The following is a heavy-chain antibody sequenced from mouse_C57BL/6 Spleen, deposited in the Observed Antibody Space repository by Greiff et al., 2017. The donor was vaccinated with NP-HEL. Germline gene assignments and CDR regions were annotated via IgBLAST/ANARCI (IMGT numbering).Heavy chain of an antibody. Sequence: QVQLKQSGAELMKPGASVKLSCKATGYTFTGYWIEWVKQRPGHGLEWIGEILPGSGSTNYNEKFKGKATFTADTSSNTAYMQISSLTTEDSAIYYCARTFITQRRYYAMDYWGQGTSVTVSS. D-gene: IGHD1-1*01. V-gene: IGHV1-9*01. CDR3: ARTFITQRRYYAMDY. CDR2: ILPGSGST. CDR1: GYTFTGYW. J-gene: IGHJ4*01.